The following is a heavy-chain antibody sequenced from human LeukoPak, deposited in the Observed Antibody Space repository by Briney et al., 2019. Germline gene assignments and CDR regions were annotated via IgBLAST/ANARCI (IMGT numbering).Heavy chain of an antibody. D-gene: IGHD6-19*01. CDR1: GFTFSSYA. V-gene: IGHV3-23*01. CDR3: GKGGLVPTRPWYY. Sequence: PGGSLRLSRAASGFTFSSYAMSWVRQAPGKGLEWVSAISGSGGSTYYADSVKGRFTISRDNSKNTLYLQMNSLRAEDTAVYYCGKGGLVPTRPWYYWGQGTLVTVSS. J-gene: IGHJ4*02. CDR2: ISGSGGST.